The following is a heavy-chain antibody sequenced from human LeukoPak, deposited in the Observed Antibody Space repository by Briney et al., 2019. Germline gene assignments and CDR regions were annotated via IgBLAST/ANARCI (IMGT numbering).Heavy chain of an antibody. Sequence: PGGSLRLSCAASGFTFSSYSMNWVRQAPGKGLEWVSCISSSSSTIYYADSVKGRFTISRDNAKNSLYLQMNSLGAEDTAVYYCATYSSLNRREFQYWGQGTLLTVSS. CDR2: ISSSSSTI. CDR1: GFTFSSYS. CDR3: ATYSSLNRREFQY. J-gene: IGHJ1*01. D-gene: IGHD3-22*01. V-gene: IGHV3-48*04.